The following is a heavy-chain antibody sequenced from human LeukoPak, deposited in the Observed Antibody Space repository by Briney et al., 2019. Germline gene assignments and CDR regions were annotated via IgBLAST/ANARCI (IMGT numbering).Heavy chain of an antibody. D-gene: IGHD3-10*01. CDR1: GFTFSSYW. J-gene: IGHJ6*02. CDR3: ARVRGSKSMDV. V-gene: IGHV3-7*01. CDR2: IKQDGSEK. Sequence: GGSLRLSCAASGFTFSSYWMNWVRQAPGKGLECVANIKQDGSEKYYVDSEKGRFTISRDNAKNSLYLQMNSLRVEDTAVYYCARVRGSKSMDVWGQGTTVTVSS.